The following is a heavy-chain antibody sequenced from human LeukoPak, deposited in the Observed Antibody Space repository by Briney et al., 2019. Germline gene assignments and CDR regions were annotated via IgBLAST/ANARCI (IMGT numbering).Heavy chain of an antibody. CDR3: ARDRITMVRGVPGRANWFDP. V-gene: IGHV3-21*01. CDR1: GFTFSCYS. Sequence: GGSLRLSCAASGFTFSCYSMNWVRQAPGKGLEWVSSISSSSSYIYYADSVKGRFTISRDNAKNSLYLQMNSLRAEDTAVYYCARDRITMVRGVPGRANWFDPWGQGTLVTVSS. CDR2: ISSSSSYI. D-gene: IGHD3-10*01. J-gene: IGHJ5*02.